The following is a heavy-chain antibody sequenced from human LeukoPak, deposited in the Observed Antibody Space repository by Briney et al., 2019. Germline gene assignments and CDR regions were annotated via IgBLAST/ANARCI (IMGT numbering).Heavy chain of an antibody. CDR1: GFTVSSNY. J-gene: IGHJ4*02. V-gene: IGHV3-53*01. CDR3: ARGVDILTPFDY. Sequence: GGSPRLSCAASGFTVSSNYMSWVRQAPGKGLEWVSVIYSDGSTYYADSVRGRFTISRDNSKNTLYLQMNSLRAEDTAVYYCARGVDILTPFDYWGQGTLVTVSS. D-gene: IGHD3-9*01. CDR2: IYSDGST.